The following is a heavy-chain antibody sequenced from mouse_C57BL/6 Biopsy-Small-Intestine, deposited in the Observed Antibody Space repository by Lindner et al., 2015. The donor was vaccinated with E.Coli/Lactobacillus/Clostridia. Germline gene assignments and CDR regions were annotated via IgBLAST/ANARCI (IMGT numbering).Heavy chain of an antibody. CDR3: AHGGDGFNYVLPY. CDR2: IIPVLGIA. Sequence: SVKVSCKASGGSLSTYSITWVRQAPGQGLEWMGRIIPVLGIANYAQDFQGRVTITADRSTSTAYMELNSLRSEDTAIYFCAHGGDGFNYVLPYWGQGTQVTVSS. CDR1: GGSLSTYS. J-gene: IGHJ4*01. D-gene: IGHD1-1*01. V-gene: IGHV1-74*01.